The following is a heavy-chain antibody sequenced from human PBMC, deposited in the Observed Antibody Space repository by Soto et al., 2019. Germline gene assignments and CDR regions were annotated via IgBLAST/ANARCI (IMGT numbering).Heavy chain of an antibody. CDR3: ARDSYDILTIQNRYSDF. CDR1: GFSFEDYT. J-gene: IGHJ4*01. V-gene: IGHV3-43*01. D-gene: IGHD3-9*01. CDR2: ISWDVGIT. Sequence: GGSLRLSCAASGFSFEDYTMHWVRQVPGKGPEWISLISWDVGITDYSDSVKGRFISSRDNSKNSLFLEMNSLTSEDAAMYFCARDSYDILTIQNRYSDFWGKGTMVT.